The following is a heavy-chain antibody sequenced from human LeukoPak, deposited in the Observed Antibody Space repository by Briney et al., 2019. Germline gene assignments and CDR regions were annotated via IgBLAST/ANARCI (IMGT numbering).Heavy chain of an antibody. CDR1: GFTFNNYA. CDR2: ISGSGGVT. J-gene: IGHJ4*02. D-gene: IGHD1-26*01. Sequence: PGGSLRLSCAASGFTFNNYAMSWVRQAPGKGLEWFSGISGSGGVTYYADSVKGRFTISGDNSKNMLYLQMNSLRAEDTAVYYCAKRKWEVDRGISPFDYWGQGTLVTVSS. CDR3: AKRKWEVDRGISPFDY. V-gene: IGHV3-23*01.